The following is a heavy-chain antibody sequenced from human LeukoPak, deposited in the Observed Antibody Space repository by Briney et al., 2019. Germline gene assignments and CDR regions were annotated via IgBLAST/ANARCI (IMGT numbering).Heavy chain of an antibody. CDR2: IYTSGST. V-gene: IGHV4-61*02. CDR3: ARDRYYDSSGYSLHSFDI. J-gene: IGHJ3*02. Sequence: SQTLSLTCTVSGGSISSGSYYWSWIRQPAGKGLEWIGRIYTSGSTNYNPSLKTRVTISVDTSKNQFSLKLSSVTAADTAVYYWARDRYYDSSGYSLHSFDIWGQGTMVTVSS. CDR1: GGSISSGSYY. D-gene: IGHD3-22*01.